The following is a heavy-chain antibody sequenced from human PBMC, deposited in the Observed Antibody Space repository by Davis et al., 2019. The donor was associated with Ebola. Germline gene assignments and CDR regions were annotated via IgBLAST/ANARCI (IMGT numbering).Heavy chain of an antibody. V-gene: IGHV4-31*03. D-gene: IGHD3-10*01. Sequence: SETLSLTCTVSGGSISSGGYYWSWIRQHPGKGLEWIGYIYYSGSTYYNPSLKSRVTISVDTSKNQFSLKLSSVTAADTAVYYCAREGTIRGVNFDYWGQGTLVTVSS. CDR2: IYYSGST. CDR3: AREGTIRGVNFDY. CDR1: GGSISSGGYY. J-gene: IGHJ4*02.